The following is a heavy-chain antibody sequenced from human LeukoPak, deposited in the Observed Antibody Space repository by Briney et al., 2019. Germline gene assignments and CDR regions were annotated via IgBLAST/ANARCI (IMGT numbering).Heavy chain of an antibody. CDR2: ISYDGSNK. V-gene: IGHV3-30-3*01. J-gene: IGHJ4*02. CDR1: GFTFSSYA. Sequence: GGSMRLCCAASGFTFSSYAMHWVRQAPGKGLELVAVISYDGSNKYYADSVKGRFTISRDNSKNTLYLQMNSLRAEDTAVYYCARVRGRYYFDYWGQGTLVTVSS. CDR3: ARVRGRYYFDY. D-gene: IGHD5-12*01.